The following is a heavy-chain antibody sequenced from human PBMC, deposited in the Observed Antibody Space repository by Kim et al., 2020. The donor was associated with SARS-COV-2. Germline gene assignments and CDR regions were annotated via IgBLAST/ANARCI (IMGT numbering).Heavy chain of an antibody. J-gene: IGHJ4*02. CDR3: ARVYGDYDAFDY. V-gene: IGHV3-7*04. Sequence: YDVDSVKGRFTISRDNAKNSLYLQMNSRRAEDTAVYYCARVYGDYDAFDYWGQGTLVTVSS. D-gene: IGHD4-17*01.